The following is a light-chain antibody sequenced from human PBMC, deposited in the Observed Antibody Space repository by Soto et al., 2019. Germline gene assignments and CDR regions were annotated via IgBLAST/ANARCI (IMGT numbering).Light chain of an antibody. V-gene: IGKV3-20*01. Sequence: EIVLTQSPGTLSLSPRERATLSCRASQSVSSSYLARYQQKPGQAPRLLIYGASSRATGIPDRFSGSGSGTDFTLTIRRLEPEDFAVYYCQQYGSSPGYTFGQGTKLEIK. J-gene: IGKJ2*01. CDR1: QSVSSSY. CDR3: QQYGSSPGYT. CDR2: GAS.